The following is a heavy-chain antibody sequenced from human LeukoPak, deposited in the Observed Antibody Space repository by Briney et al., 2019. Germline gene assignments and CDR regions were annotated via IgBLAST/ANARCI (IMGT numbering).Heavy chain of an antibody. CDR1: GGSVSSGSYF. J-gene: IGHJ4*02. Sequence: SETLSLTCTVSGGSVSSGSYFWGWVRQPPGKGLEWIGFIYYSGSTNYNPSLKSRVTISSDKSKNHFSLKLTSVNAADTAVYYCARDVGGNYDSLDYWGQGLLVSVSS. D-gene: IGHD3-3*01. CDR2: IYYSGST. CDR3: ARDVGGNYDSLDY. V-gene: IGHV4-61*01.